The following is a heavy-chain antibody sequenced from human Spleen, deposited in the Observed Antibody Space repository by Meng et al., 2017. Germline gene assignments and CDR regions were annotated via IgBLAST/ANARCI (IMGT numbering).Heavy chain of an antibody. CDR2: IYHGGAP. V-gene: IGHV4-30-4*01. CDR1: GDSISSDYF. CDR3: KTFPSGGGGLGS. D-gene: IGHD3-16*01. Sequence: QVQLQESGPGLVKPSQTLSLTCTVSGDSISSDYFWSLIRQPPGKGLEWIGYIYHGGAPTNTPSLTIRFPNTLDPSKNPFPLKLSSVTAADTAVFYCKTFPSGGGGLGSRGQGTLVTVSS. J-gene: IGHJ4*02.